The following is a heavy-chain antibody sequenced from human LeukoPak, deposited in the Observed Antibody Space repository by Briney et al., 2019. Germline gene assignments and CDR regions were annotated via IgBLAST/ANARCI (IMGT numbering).Heavy chain of an antibody. CDR1: GFTFSNAW. CDR3: TTAPHIWNRLSDC. Sequence: GGSLRLSCVASGFTFSNAWMTWVRQAPGKGLEWVGRIKSKTDDGTIDYAAPVKGRFTISRDDSKNTLFLQMNSLKTEDTAVYYCTTAPHIWNRLSDCWGQGTLVTVSS. CDR2: IKSKTDDGTI. D-gene: IGHD1-1*01. J-gene: IGHJ4*02. V-gene: IGHV3-15*01.